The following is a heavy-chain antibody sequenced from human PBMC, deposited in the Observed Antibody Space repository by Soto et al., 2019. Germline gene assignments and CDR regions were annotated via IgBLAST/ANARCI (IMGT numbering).Heavy chain of an antibody. CDR3: ARDDAFDNENGFDM. CDR1: GFPFSFYG. CDR2: IVSDGSAI. V-gene: IGHV3-33*01. J-gene: IGHJ3*02. D-gene: IGHD3-3*02. Sequence: LRLSCAVSGFPFSFYGFHWVRQSPGKGLEWLGVIVSDGSAIYHADSLEGRFFISRDNSKDILYLQMSSLRVEDTAVYYCARDDAFDNENGFDMWGQGTMVTVSS.